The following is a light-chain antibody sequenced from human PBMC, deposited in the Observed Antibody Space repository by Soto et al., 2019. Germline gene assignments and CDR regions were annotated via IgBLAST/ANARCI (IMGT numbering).Light chain of an antibody. CDR1: QSVTNNY. Sequence: EIVLTQSPATLSLSPGERATLTCRASQSVTNNYFAWYQQKPGQAPRLLIHSVSSRATGIPDRFSGSGSGTDFTLTIARLEPEDFAVYYCQHYGGSPLYTFGQGTNLEI. J-gene: IGKJ2*01. CDR3: QHYGGSPLYT. CDR2: SVS. V-gene: IGKV3-20*01.